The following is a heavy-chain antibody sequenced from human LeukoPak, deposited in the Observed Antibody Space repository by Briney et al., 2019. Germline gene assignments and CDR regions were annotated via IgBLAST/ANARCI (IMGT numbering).Heavy chain of an antibody. CDR1: GFTFTSHW. CDR2: MNLDGREK. CDR3: ARDATYCTNGVCYTRFDC. J-gene: IGHJ4*02. V-gene: IGHV3-7*01. D-gene: IGHD2-8*01. Sequence: PGGSLRLSCAASGFTFTSHWMSWVRQAPGKGLEWVARMNLDGREKYYVDSVKGRFTISRDNAKTSLYLEMNSLRAEDTAVYYCARDATYCTNGVCYTRFDCWGQGTLVTVSS.